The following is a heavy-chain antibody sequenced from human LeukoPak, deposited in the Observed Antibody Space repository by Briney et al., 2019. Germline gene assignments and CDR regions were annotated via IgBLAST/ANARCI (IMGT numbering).Heavy chain of an antibody. CDR3: ARAEDSGGRVTASE. J-gene: IGHJ4*02. CDR2: ISSSSSYI. V-gene: IGHV3-21*01. CDR1: GFTFSSYS. Sequence: PGGSLRLSCAASGFTFSSYSMSWVRRAPGKGLEWVSSISSSSSYIYYADSVKGRFTISRDNAKNSLYLQMNSLRAEDTAVYYCARAEDSGGRVTASEWGQGTQVTVSS. D-gene: IGHD2-21*02.